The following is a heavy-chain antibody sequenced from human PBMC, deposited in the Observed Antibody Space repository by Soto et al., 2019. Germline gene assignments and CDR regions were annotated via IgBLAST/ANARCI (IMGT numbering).Heavy chain of an antibody. J-gene: IGHJ6*02. D-gene: IGHD2-21*02. CDR1: GFSLSTSGVG. CDR3: AHSRCGGDCLQSYSSHYYYGMDV. V-gene: IGHV2-5*02. Sequence: QITLKESGPTLVKPTQTLTLTCTFSGFSLSTSGVGVGWIRQPPGKALEWLALIYWDNDKRYSPSLKSRLILTKDTSKNQVVLTVTNVDPVDTATYYCAHSRCGGDCLQSYSSHYYYGMDVWGQGTTVTVSS. CDR2: IYWDNDK.